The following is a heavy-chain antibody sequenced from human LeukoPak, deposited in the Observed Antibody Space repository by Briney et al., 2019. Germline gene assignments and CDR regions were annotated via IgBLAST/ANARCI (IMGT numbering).Heavy chain of an antibody. D-gene: IGHD5-18*01. CDR2: INHSGST. V-gene: IGHV4-34*01. J-gene: IGHJ3*02. CDR1: GFTFSSYS. Sequence: GSLRLSCAASGFTFSSYSMSWVRQPPGKGLEWIGEINHSGSTNYNPSLKSRVTISVDTSKNQFSLKLSSVTAADTAVYYCARDRGYSYGPDAFDIWGQGTMVTVSS. CDR3: ARDRGYSYGPDAFDI.